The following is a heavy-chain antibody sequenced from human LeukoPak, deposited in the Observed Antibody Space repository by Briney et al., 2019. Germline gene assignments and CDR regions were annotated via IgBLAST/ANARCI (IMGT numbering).Heavy chain of an antibody. V-gene: IGHV4-30-2*01. CDR2: IYHSGST. CDR3: ARAGLPDIVVAPAYGAFDY. CDR1: GGSISSGGYY. Sequence: PSETLSLTCTVSGGSISSGGYYWSWIRQPPGKGLEWIGYIYHSGSTYYNPSLKSRVTISVDRSKNQFSLKLSSVTAADTAVYYCARAGLPDIVVAPAYGAFDYWGQGTLVTVSS. J-gene: IGHJ4*02. D-gene: IGHD2-2*01.